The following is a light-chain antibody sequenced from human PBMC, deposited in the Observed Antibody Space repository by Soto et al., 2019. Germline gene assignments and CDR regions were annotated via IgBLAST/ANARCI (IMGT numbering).Light chain of an antibody. CDR2: EAS. CDR3: QKYNDAPRT. V-gene: IGKV1-27*01. Sequence: QMTQSPSSLSASVGDRVTITCRASQDISNYLAWYQQKPGGAPKLLIYEASTLQSGVPSRFSGSGSGADFTLTISSLQPEDGAIYYCQKYNDAPRTFGQGTRVEMK. CDR1: QDISNY. J-gene: IGKJ1*01.